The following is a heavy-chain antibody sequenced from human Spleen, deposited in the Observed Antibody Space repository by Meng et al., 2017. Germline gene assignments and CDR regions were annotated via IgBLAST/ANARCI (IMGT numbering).Heavy chain of an antibody. J-gene: IGHJ4*02. V-gene: IGHV4-34*01. CDR3: ARGGDIVATITLDY. D-gene: IGHD5-12*01. Sequence: QVHLQQWGAGLLKPSETLSLTCVVSGGSFSDYYWSWIRQPPGKGLEWIGEINHSGSTNYNPSLESRATISVDTSQNNLSLKLSSVTAADTAVYYCARGGDIVATITLDYWGQGTLVTVSS. CDR1: GGSFSDYY. CDR2: INHSGST.